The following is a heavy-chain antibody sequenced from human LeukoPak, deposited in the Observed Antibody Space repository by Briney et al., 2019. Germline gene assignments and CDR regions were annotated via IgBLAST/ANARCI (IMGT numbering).Heavy chain of an antibody. CDR3: ASPTTVTTY. V-gene: IGHV3-30-3*01. Sequence: HTGGSLRLSCAASGFTFSSYAMHWVRQAPGKGLEWVAVISYDGSNKYYADSVKGRFTISRDNSKNTLYLQMNSLRAEDTAVYYCASPTTVTTYWGQGTLVTVSS. CDR1: GFTFSSYA. J-gene: IGHJ4*02. D-gene: IGHD4-17*01. CDR2: ISYDGSNK.